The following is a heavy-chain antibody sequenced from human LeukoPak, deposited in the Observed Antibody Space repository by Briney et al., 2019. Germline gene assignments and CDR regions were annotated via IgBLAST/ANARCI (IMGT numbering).Heavy chain of an antibody. CDR3: ARRRVRLNWFDP. CDR1: GGSISSSSYY. J-gene: IGHJ5*02. V-gene: IGHV4-39*07. Sequence: SETLSLTCTVSGGSISSSSYYWGWIRQPPGKGLEWIGEINHSGSTNYNPSLKSRVTISVDTSKNQFSLKLSSVTAADTAVYYCARRRVRLNWFDPWGQGTLVTVSS. CDR2: INHSGST. D-gene: IGHD2-21*01.